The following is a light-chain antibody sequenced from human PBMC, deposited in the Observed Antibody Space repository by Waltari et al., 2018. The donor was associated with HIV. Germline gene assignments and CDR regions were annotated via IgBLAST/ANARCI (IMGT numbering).Light chain of an antibody. CDR3: QQNYTTPRT. CDR1: QSMSTY. J-gene: IGKJ4*01. CDR2: AAS. Sequence: IQVTRFHSSLSASVGGRVCITCRASQSMSTYLNWYQQKPGKAPKPLIYAASKLQSGVPSRFSGSGSGTDFTLTISSLQAEDFATYYCQQNYTTPRTFGGGTKVEIK. V-gene: IGKV1-39*01.